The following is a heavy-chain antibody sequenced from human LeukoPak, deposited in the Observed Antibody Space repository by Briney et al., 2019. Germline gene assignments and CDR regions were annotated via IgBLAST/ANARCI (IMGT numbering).Heavy chain of an antibody. CDR2: ISSSGSTI. Sequence: PGGSLRLSCAVSGIIFSSYSMNWVRQAPGKGLEWVSYISSSGSTIYYADSVKGRFTISRDNAKNSLYLQMNSLRAEDTAVYYCARSQTYYGSVFFNYWGQGTPVSVSS. CDR3: ARSQTYYGSVFFNY. V-gene: IGHV3-48*01. J-gene: IGHJ4*02. D-gene: IGHD3-10*01. CDR1: GIIFSSYS.